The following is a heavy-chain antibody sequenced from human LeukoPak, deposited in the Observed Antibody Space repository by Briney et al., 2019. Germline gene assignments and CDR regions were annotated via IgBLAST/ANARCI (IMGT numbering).Heavy chain of an antibody. D-gene: IGHD3-22*01. V-gene: IGHV1-18*01. Sequence: RASVKVSCKASGYTFTSYGISWVRQAPGQGLEWMGWISAYNGNTNYAQKLQGRVTMTTDTSTSTAYMELRSLRSDDTAVYYCARDLPGITMIVVAVRWDCWGQGTLVTVSS. CDR3: ARDLPGITMIVVAVRWDC. CDR1: GYTFTSYG. CDR2: ISAYNGNT. J-gene: IGHJ4*02.